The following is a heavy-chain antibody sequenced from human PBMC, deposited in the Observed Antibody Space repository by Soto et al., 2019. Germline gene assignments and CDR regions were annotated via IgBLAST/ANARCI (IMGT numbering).Heavy chain of an antibody. CDR1: GYTFTSYG. J-gene: IGHJ6*02. D-gene: IGHD3-10*01. V-gene: IGHV1-18*04. CDR3: ARDPGRQGWPLMVSYYYYGMDV. CDR2: ISAYNGNT. Sequence: GASVKVSCKASGYTFTSYGISWVRQAPGQGLEWMGWISAYNGNTNYAQKLQGRVTMTTDTSTSTAYMELRSLRSDDTAVYYCARDPGRQGWPLMVSYYYYGMDVWGQGTTVTVSS.